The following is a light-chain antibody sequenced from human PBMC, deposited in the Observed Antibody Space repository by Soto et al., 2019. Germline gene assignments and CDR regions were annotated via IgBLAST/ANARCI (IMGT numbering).Light chain of an antibody. Sequence: DIQMTQSPSTLSASVGDRVTVTCRASQNINSWLAWYQQKPGKAPKLLIYKASTLESGVPSRFSGSGSVTDFTLTINSLQPDDFATYYCQQYTSYSPYTFGQGTKLEI. V-gene: IGKV1-5*03. J-gene: IGKJ2*01. CDR2: KAS. CDR1: QNINSW. CDR3: QQYTSYSPYT.